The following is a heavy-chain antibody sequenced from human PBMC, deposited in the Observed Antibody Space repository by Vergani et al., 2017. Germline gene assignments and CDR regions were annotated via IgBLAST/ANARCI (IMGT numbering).Heavy chain of an antibody. CDR1: GFTFDDYA. Sequence: EVQLLESGGGLVKPGGSLRLSCAASGFTFDDYAMHWVRQAPGKGLEWVSGISWNSGSIGYADSVKGRFTISRDNAKNTLYLQMNSLRAEDTAVYYCARGGSEYSSSECDYWGQGTLVTVSS. D-gene: IGHD6-6*01. J-gene: IGHJ4*02. CDR3: ARGGSEYSSSECDY. CDR2: ISWNSGSI. V-gene: IGHV3-9*01.